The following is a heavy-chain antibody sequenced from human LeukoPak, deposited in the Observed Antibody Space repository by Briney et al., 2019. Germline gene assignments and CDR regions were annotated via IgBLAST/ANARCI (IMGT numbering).Heavy chain of an antibody. CDR2: ISAYNGNT. V-gene: IGHV1-18*01. Sequence: GASVKVSCKASGYTFTSYGISWVRQAPGQGLEWMGWISAYNGNTNYAQKLQGRVTMTTDTSTSTAYMELRSLRSDETAVYYCARHLSGDFWSGYSWGRFGGGPSTQFYGMDVWGQGTTVTVSS. D-gene: IGHD3-3*01. J-gene: IGHJ6*02. CDR1: GYTFTSYG. CDR3: ARHLSGDFWSGYSWGRFGGGPSTQFYGMDV.